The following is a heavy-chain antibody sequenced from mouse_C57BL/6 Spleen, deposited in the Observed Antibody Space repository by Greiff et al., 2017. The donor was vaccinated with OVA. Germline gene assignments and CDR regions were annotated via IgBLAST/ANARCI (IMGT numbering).Heavy chain of an antibody. D-gene: IGHD1-1*01. CDR1: GYTFTDYN. J-gene: IGHJ1*03. Sequence: EVQLQQSGPELVKPGASVKMSCKASGYTFTDYNMHWVKQSHGKSLEWIGYINPNNGGTSYNQKFKGKATLTVNKSSSTAYMELRSLTSEDSAVYYCARSEDYYGSSSYWYFDVWGTGTTVTVSS. CDR3: ARSEDYYGSSSYWYFDV. CDR2: INPNNGGT. V-gene: IGHV1-22*01.